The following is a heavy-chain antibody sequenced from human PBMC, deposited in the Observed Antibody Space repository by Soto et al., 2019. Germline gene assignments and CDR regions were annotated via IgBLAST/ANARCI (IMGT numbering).Heavy chain of an antibody. D-gene: IGHD3-22*01. CDR3: ARLYYFDSSGYLRPFDS. CDR2: IFWDNDK. CDR1: GFSLSTGVG. Sequence: SGPTLLNPTQTLTLTCTFSGFSLSTGVGVGWIRQPPGKALEWLAVIFWDNDKRYSPSLRSRLTITKVASKDQVVLTMTDMDPVDTGTYSCARLYYFDSSGYLRPFDSWGQGTLVTVSS. V-gene: IGHV2-5*02. J-gene: IGHJ4*02.